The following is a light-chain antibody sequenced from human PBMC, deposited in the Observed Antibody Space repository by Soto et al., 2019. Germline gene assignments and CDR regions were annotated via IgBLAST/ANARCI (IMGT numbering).Light chain of an antibody. J-gene: IGLJ1*01. CDR3: SSYAGTNNLLYV. CDR1: SSDVGAYNY. Sequence: LTQPPSASGSPGQSVTISCSGTSSDVGAYNYVSWYQQHPGKAPRLLIYEVSQRPSGVPDRFSGSKSANTASLTVSGLQPEDEADYYCSSYAGTNNLLYVFGTGTKVTIL. V-gene: IGLV2-8*01. CDR2: EVS.